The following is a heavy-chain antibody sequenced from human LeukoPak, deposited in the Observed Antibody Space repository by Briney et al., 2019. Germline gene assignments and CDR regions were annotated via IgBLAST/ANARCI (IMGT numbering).Heavy chain of an antibody. CDR3: ARGAVAGTLDY. V-gene: IGHV1-2*04. J-gene: IGHJ4*02. CDR2: INPNSGGT. Sequence: GASVKVSCKASGYTFTSYGISWVRQAPGQGLEWMGWINPNSGGTNYAQKFQGWVTMTRDTSISTAYMELSRLRSDDTAVYYCARGAVAGTLDYWGQGTLVTVSS. CDR1: GYTFTSYG. D-gene: IGHD6-19*01.